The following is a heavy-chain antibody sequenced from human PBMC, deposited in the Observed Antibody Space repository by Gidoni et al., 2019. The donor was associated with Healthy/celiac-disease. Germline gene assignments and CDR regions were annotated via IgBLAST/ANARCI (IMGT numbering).Heavy chain of an antibody. CDR2: IIPIFGTA. CDR1: GGTFSSYA. CDR3: AQDGGGIGLDSSGYYNWFDP. Sequence: QVQLVQSGAEVKKPGSSVKVSCKASGGTFSSYAISWVRQAPGQGLEWMGGIIPIFGTANYAQKFKGRVRITADESTSTAYMGLSSLRSEDTAVYYCAQDGGGIGLDSSGYYNWFDPWGQGTLVTVSS. D-gene: IGHD3-22*01. J-gene: IGHJ5*02. V-gene: IGHV1-69*01.